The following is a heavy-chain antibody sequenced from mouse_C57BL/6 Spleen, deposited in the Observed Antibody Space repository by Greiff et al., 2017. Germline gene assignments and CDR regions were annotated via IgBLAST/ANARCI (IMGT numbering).Heavy chain of an antibody. J-gene: IGHJ2*01. V-gene: IGHV1-64*01. Sequence: QVQLQQPGAELVKPGASVKLSCKASGYTFTSYWMHWVKQRPGHGLEWIGMIHPNSGSTNYNEKFKSKATLTVDKSSSTAYMQLSSLTSEDSAVYYCASGGYYGSSFYYFDYWGQGTTLTVSS. CDR1: GYTFTSYW. CDR3: ASGGYYGSSFYYFDY. D-gene: IGHD1-1*01. CDR2: IHPNSGST.